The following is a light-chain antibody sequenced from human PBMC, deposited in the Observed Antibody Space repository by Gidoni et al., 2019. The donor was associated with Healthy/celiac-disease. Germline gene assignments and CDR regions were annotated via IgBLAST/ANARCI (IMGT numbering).Light chain of an antibody. J-gene: IGKJ5*01. CDR3: QQSYSTPIT. CDR2: AAS. Sequence: DIQMTQSPSSLSASVGDRVTITCRASQSMSSYLNWYQQKPGKAPKLLIFAASSLQSGVPSRFSGNGSGTDFTLTISSLQPEDFATYYCQQSYSTPITFXQXTRLEIK. CDR1: QSMSSY. V-gene: IGKV1-39*01.